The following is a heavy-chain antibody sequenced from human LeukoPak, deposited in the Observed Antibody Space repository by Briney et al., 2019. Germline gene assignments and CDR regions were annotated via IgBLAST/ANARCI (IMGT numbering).Heavy chain of an antibody. J-gene: IGHJ4*02. CDR1: GFPSSTSS. D-gene: IGHD3-16*01. Sequence: GESLKISCKGSGFPSSTSSFAWVRQMPGKGLEWMGVIYAGDSSTRYSPSFQGQVTISVDKSISTAYLQWSSLKASDSAIYYCARHSCYDSWGQGTLVTVSS. V-gene: IGHV5-51*01. CDR2: IYAGDSST. CDR3: ARHSCYDS.